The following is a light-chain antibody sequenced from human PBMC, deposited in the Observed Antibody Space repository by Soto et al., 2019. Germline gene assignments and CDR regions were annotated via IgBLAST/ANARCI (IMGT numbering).Light chain of an antibody. CDR1: QIIDTW. Sequence: DIQMTQSPSTLSASVGDRVIITCRASQIIDTWLAWYQQRPGKAPKVVISKVSNLESGVPARFRGSGSGTEFTLTISGLQPDDFATYYCQQYKSSWTFGQGTKVDIK. V-gene: IGKV1-5*03. CDR3: QQYKSSWT. J-gene: IGKJ1*01. CDR2: KVS.